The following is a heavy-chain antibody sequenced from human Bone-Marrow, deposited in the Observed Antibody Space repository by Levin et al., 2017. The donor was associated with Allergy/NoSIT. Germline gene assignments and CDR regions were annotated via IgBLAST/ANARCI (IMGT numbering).Heavy chain of an antibody. V-gene: IGHV3-48*03. D-gene: IGHD3-3*01. CDR1: GFTFSSYE. CDR3: ARGVGTYYDFWSGYEPGIY. Sequence: GESLKISCAASGFTFSSYEMNWVRQAPGKGLEWVPYISSSGSTIYYADSVKGRFTISRDNTKDSLFLQMNSLRAEDTAVYYCARGVGTYYDFWSGYEPGIYWGQGTLVTVSS. CDR2: ISSSGSTI. J-gene: IGHJ4*02.